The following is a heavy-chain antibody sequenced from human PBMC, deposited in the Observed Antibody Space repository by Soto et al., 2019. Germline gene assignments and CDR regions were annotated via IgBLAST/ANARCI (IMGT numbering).Heavy chain of an antibody. Sequence: QVQLVESGGGLVKPGGSLRLSCAASGFTFSDYYMSWIRQAPGKGLEWVSYISSSGSTIYYADSVKGRFTISRDNAKNSLYLQRNSLRAEDTAVYYCARVDYDFWIEGRGWAFDIWGQGTMVTVSS. CDR3: ARVDYDFWIEGRGWAFDI. CDR1: GFTFSDYY. CDR2: ISSSGSTI. J-gene: IGHJ3*02. V-gene: IGHV3-11*01. D-gene: IGHD3-3*01.